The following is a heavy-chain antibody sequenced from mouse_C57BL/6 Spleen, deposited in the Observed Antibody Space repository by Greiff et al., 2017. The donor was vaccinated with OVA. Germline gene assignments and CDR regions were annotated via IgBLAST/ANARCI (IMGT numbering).Heavy chain of an antibody. Sequence: VQLQQSGPELVKPGASVKISCKASGYTFTDYYMNWEKQSHGKSLEWIGDINPNNGGTSYNQKFKGKATLTVDKSSSTAYMELRSLTSEDSAVYYCARGGNLYYDYDGGFAYWGQGTLVTVSA. CDR1: GYTFTDYY. CDR2: INPNNGGT. V-gene: IGHV1-26*01. D-gene: IGHD2-4*01. CDR3: ARGGNLYYDYDGGFAY. J-gene: IGHJ3*01.